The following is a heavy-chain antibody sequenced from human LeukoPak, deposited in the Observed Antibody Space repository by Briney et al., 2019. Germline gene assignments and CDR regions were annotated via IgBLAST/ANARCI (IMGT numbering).Heavy chain of an antibody. CDR2: ISSSSSYI. V-gene: IGHV3-21*01. CDR3: ARDLRTTKPWIQLWLLDY. J-gene: IGHJ4*02. D-gene: IGHD5-18*01. Sequence: GGSLRLSCAASGFTFSSYSMNWVRQAPGKGLEWVSSISSSSSYIYYADSVKGRFTISRDNAKNSLYLQMNSLRAEDTAVYYCARDLRTTKPWIQLWLLDYWGQGTLVTVSS. CDR1: GFTFSSYS.